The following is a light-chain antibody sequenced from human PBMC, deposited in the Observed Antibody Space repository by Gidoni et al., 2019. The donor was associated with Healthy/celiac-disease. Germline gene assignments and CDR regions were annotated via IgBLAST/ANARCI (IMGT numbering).Light chain of an antibody. V-gene: IGKV4-1*01. Sequence: DIVMTQSPDSLAVSLGERATINCKSSQSVLYSSNNKNYLAWYQQKPGQPPKLLIYWASTRESGVPDRFSGSGSRTDFNLTISSLQAEDVAVYYCQQYYSTPQTFGQGTKVEIK. CDR3: QQYYSTPQT. J-gene: IGKJ1*01. CDR1: QSVLYSSNNKNY. CDR2: WAS.